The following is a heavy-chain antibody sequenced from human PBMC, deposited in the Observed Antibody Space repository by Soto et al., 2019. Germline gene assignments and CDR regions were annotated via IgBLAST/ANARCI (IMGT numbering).Heavy chain of an antibody. J-gene: IGHJ6*02. V-gene: IGHV1-3*01. D-gene: IGHD1-7*01. Sequence: ASVKVSCKASGYTFTSYAMHWVRQAPGQRLERMGWINAGNGNTKYSQKFQGRVTITRDTSASTAYMELSSLRSEDTAVYYCARGYHTGTGDYYYYGMDVWGQGTTVTVSS. CDR1: GYTFTSYA. CDR2: INAGNGNT. CDR3: ARGYHTGTGDYYYYGMDV.